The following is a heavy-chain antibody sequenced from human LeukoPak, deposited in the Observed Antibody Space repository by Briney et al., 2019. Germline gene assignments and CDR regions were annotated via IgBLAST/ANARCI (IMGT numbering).Heavy chain of an antibody. J-gene: IGHJ3*02. CDR1: GASLSSSC. CDR3: AVGKDGHNSRGFDN. Sequence: PSETLSLTCTVSGASLSSSCSSWIRQPTGKGLDWIGRIYTSGSTNNPSLKSRVTLSVDTSKNQFSLKLSSVTAADTAVYYCAVGKDGHNSRGFDNWGQGTMVTVSS. V-gene: IGHV4-4*07. CDR2: IYTSGST. D-gene: IGHD5-24*01.